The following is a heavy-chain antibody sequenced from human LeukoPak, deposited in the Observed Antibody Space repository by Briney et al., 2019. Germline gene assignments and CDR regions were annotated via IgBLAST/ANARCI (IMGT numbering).Heavy chain of an antibody. CDR3: AGKGYQLLSTDY. J-gene: IGHJ4*02. Sequence: GGTLRLSCAASGFTFSDYYMSWIRQAPGKGLEWVSYISSSGSTIYYADSVKGRFTISRDNAKNSLYLQMNSLRAEDTAVYYCAGKGYQLLSTDYWGQGTLVTVSS. V-gene: IGHV3-11*01. D-gene: IGHD2-2*01. CDR1: GFTFSDYY. CDR2: ISSSGSTI.